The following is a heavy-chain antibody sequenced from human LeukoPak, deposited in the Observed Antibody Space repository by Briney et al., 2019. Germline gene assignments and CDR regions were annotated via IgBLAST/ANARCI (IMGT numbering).Heavy chain of an antibody. V-gene: IGHV3-21*01. J-gene: IGHJ4*02. CDR3: ARGPMAIFDY. CDR1: GFTFSSYS. Sequence: PGGSLSLSCAASGFTFSSYSMNWIRQAPGKGLEWVSSISSSSSYIYYADSVKGRFTISRDNAKNSLYLQMNSLRAEDTAVYYCARGPMAIFDYWGQGTLVTVSS. CDR2: ISSSSSYI. D-gene: IGHD5-24*01.